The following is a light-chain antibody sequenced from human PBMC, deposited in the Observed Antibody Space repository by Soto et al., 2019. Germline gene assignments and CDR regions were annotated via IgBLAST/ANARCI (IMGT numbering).Light chain of an antibody. CDR1: QSVSSY. CDR3: QQYRSWPRT. J-gene: IGKJ1*01. CDR2: GAS. Sequence: IVLTQSRATLSLSPGERATLFCRASQSVSSYLAWYQQKPGQAPRLLIYGASTRATDMPGRFSGRGAGAEFTLTISSLQSEDFAVYYCQQYRSWPRTFGQGTKVDIK. V-gene: IGKV3-15*01.